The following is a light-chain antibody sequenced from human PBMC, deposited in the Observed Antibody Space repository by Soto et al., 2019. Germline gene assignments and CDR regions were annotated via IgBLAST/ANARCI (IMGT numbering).Light chain of an antibody. CDR2: SAS. J-gene: IGKJ1*01. CDR3: QQFNSSPWT. CDR1: QSVSSNY. V-gene: IGKV3-20*01. Sequence: EIVLTQSPGTLSLSPGERATLSCRASQSVSSNYLVWYQQKPGQGPRLLIYSASSRATGIPDRFSGSGSGTDFTLTISRLEPEDFAVYYCQQFNSSPWTFGQGTKVEIK.